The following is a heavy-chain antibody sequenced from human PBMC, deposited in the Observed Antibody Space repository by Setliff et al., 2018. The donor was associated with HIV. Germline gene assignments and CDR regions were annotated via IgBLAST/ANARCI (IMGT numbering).Heavy chain of an antibody. Sequence: GSLRLSCAASGFTFSGSTIHWVRQASGKGLEWVGRIGSKANSYATAYAASVKGRFTTSREDSKNTAYLQMSSLKTEDTAVYYCKADSSGYPWGQGTLVTVSS. CDR3: KADSSGYP. V-gene: IGHV3-73*01. CDR2: IGSKANSYAT. J-gene: IGHJ5*02. CDR1: GFTFSGST. D-gene: IGHD3-22*01.